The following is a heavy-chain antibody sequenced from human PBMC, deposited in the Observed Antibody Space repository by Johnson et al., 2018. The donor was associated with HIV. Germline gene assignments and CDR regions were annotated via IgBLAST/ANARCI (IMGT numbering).Heavy chain of an antibody. J-gene: IGHJ3*02. D-gene: IGHD2-15*01. V-gene: IGHV3-30*18. Sequence: QEQLVESGGGVVQPGRSLRLSCAASGFTFGSYGIHWVRQAPGKGLEWVAVISYDGSNKYYADSVKGRFTISRDNSKNTLYLQMNSLRAEDTAVYYCAKSSGSSGAFDIWGQGTMVTVSS. CDR3: AKSSGSSGAFDI. CDR1: GFTFGSYG. CDR2: ISYDGSNK.